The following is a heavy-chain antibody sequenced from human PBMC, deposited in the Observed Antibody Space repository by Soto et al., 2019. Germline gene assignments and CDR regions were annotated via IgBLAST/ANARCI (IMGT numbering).Heavy chain of an antibody. J-gene: IGHJ4*02. V-gene: IGHV4-59*01. CDR3: ARESGIAVAGPYYFDY. Sequence: SETLSLTCTFSGCSISSYYWSWIRQPPGKGLEWIGYIYYSGSTNYNPSLKSRVTISVDTSKNQFSLKLSSVTAADTAAYYCARESGIAVAGPYYFDYWGQGTLVTVSS. D-gene: IGHD6-19*01. CDR2: IYYSGST. CDR1: GCSISSYY.